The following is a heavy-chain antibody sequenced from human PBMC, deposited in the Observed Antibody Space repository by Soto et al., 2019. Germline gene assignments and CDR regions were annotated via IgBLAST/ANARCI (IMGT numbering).Heavy chain of an antibody. D-gene: IGHD5-12*01. V-gene: IGHV4-31*03. J-gene: IGHJ6*02. CDR3: AGGSRRDGYNRNGMDV. Sequence: QVQLQESGPGLVKPSQTLSLTCTVSGGSISSGGYYWSWIRQHPGKGLEWIGYIYYSGSTYYNPSLKSRVTIAVDTSKNQFSQKLSSVTAADTAVYYCAGGSRRDGYNRNGMDVWGQGTTVTVSS. CDR2: IYYSGST. CDR1: GGSISSGGYY.